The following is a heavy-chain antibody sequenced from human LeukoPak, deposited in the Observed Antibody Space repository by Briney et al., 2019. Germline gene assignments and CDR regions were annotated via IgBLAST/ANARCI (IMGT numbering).Heavy chain of an antibody. Sequence: PSETLSHTCTVSGGSISSYYWSWIRQPPGKGLEWIGYIYYSGSTNYNPSLKSRVTISLDTSKNQFSLKLTSVTAADTAVYYCARDKKSDTSGYYPGAFDIWGQGTMVTVSS. V-gene: IGHV4-59*01. D-gene: IGHD3-22*01. J-gene: IGHJ3*02. CDR2: IYYSGST. CDR3: ARDKKSDTSGYYPGAFDI. CDR1: GGSISSYY.